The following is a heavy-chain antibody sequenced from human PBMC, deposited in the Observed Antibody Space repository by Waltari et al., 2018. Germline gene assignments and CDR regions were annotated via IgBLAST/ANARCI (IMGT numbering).Heavy chain of an antibody. CDR2: MNPNSGNT. D-gene: IGHD2-21*01. J-gene: IGHJ4*02. Sequence: QVQLVQSGAQVKKPGASVKVSCKASGYTFTSYDINWVRQATGPGLEGMGWMNPNSGNTGYAQKFQGRVTITRNTSISTAYMELSSLRSEDTAVYYCARSYCGGDCPLGYWGQGTLVTVSS. CDR1: GYTFTSYD. CDR3: ARSYCGGDCPLGY. V-gene: IGHV1-8*03.